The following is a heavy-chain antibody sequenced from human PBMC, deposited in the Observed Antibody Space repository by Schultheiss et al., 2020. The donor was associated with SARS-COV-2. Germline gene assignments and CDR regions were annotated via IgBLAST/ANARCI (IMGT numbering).Heavy chain of an antibody. CDR3: ARLTDASGVFDS. CDR2: IYPGDSDT. Sequence: GGSLRLSCQGSGYNFISYWIGWVRQMPGKGLEWMGIIYPGDSDTRYSPSFQGQVTISADKSISTAYLQWSSLKASDTAMYYCARLTDASGVFDSWGQGTLVTVSS. CDR1: GYNFISYW. D-gene: IGHD3-10*01. J-gene: IGHJ4*02. V-gene: IGHV5-51*01.